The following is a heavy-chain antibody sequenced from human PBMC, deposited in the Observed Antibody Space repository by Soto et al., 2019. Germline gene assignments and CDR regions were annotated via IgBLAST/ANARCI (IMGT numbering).Heavy chain of an antibody. D-gene: IGHD1-26*01. CDR3: ARAHGTSWYNWFDP. CDR1: GGNFTNYG. Sequence: SVKVSCKAFGGNFTNYGISWVRQAPGQGLEWMGGIIPLFGTTSYAQKFRGRVTVTADESTSTVYMELNSLRSEDTAIYYCARAHGTSWYNWFDPWGQGTLVTVSS. J-gene: IGHJ5*02. CDR2: IIPLFGTT. V-gene: IGHV1-69*13.